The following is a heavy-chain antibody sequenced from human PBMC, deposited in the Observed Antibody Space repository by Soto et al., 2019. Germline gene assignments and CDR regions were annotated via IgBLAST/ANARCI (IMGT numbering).Heavy chain of an antibody. CDR3: ARHYCSGGSCLFGP. CDR1: GFTFNYCW. Sequence: GGPRRLSCAAWGFTFNYCWRHWARQAPGQGLVWVSHIHSDGSTTTYADSVKGRFTISRDNAKNTLYLQMNSLRAEDTAVYYCARHYCSGGSCLFGPWGQGTLVTVSS. CDR2: IHSDGSTT. D-gene: IGHD2-15*01. J-gene: IGHJ5*02. V-gene: IGHV3-74*01.